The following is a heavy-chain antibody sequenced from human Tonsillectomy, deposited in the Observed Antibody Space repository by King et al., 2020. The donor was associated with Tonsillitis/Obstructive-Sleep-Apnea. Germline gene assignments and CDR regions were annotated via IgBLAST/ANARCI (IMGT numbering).Heavy chain of an antibody. CDR3: AKGPICSSTRCYNLGAFDY. CDR2: ISVSSNST. V-gene: IGHV3-23*04. J-gene: IGHJ4*02. Sequence: VQLVESGGGLVQPGGSLRLSCTASGFTFSYYAMSWVRQAPGKGLEWVSSISVSSNSTYYADSVKGRFTISRDNSKTTLYLQMSSLRAEDTAVYYCAKGPICSSTRCYNLGAFDYWGQGTLVTVSS. D-gene: IGHD2-2*01. CDR1: GFTFSYYA.